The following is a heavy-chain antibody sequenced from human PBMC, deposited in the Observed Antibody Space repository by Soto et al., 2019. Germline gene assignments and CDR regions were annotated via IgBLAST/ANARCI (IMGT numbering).Heavy chain of an antibody. CDR1: GGSISSGGYS. Sequence: SETLSLTCAVSGGSISSGGYSWSWIRQPPGKGLEWIGYIYHSGSTYYNPSLKSRVTISVDRSKNQFSLKLSSVTAADTAVYYCARDPLDYYGDYSGFDYWGQGTLVTVSS. CDR3: ARDPLDYYGDYSGFDY. J-gene: IGHJ4*02. CDR2: IYHSGST. D-gene: IGHD4-17*01. V-gene: IGHV4-30-2*01.